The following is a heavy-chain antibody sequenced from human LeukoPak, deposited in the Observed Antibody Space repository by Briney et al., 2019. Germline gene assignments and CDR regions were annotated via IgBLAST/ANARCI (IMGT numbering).Heavy chain of an antibody. CDR1: GFIFTTYS. D-gene: IGHD3-10*01. Sequence: GRSLRLSCAASGFIFTTYSVNSVRQAPGKGLEWVSSISSTSTYISSTNSGESRFTIPKDNARTSTYLQMNSLLSQDPALYYFARVFSGNYYSGFDYWGQGTLVTVSS. CDR3: ARVFSGNYYSGFDY. J-gene: IGHJ4*02. V-gene: IGHV3-21*01. CDR2: ISSTSTYI.